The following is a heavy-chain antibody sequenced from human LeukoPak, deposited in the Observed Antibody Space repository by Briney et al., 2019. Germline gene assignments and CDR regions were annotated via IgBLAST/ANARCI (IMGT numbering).Heavy chain of an antibody. Sequence: GGSLRLSCAASGFTFSSYGMHWVRQAPGKGLEWVSVVSYDGINKDYADSVEGRFTISRDNSKNALYLQINSLRVEDSALYYCARDPGLGYRSGWYQDYFDYWGRGTLVTVSS. CDR1: GFTFSSYG. V-gene: IGHV3-30*19. CDR3: ARDPGLGYRSGWYQDYFDY. CDR2: VSYDGINK. D-gene: IGHD6-19*01. J-gene: IGHJ4*02.